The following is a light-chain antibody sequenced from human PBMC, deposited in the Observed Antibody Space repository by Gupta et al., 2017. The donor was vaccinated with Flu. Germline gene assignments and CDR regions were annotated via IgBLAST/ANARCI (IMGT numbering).Light chain of an antibody. CDR3: MQGIHWPYT. CDR2: KGS. Sequence: VTLGKPASISCRSSQTRVHSDGDTYLNWFQQRPGQAPRRLIYKGSNRDYGVPDRISGSGSGTDFTLKISGVGAEDVGIYYCMQGIHWPYTFGQGTKLEIK. CDR1: QTRVHSDGDTY. V-gene: IGKV2-30*02. J-gene: IGKJ2*01.